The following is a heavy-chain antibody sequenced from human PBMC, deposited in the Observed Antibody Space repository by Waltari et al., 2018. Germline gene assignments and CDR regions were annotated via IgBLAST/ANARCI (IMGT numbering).Heavy chain of an antibody. CDR2: IYHSGST. Sequence: QVQLQESGPGLVKPSETLSLTCAVSGYSLSRGYYWGWIRQPPGKGLEWIGRIYHSGSTYYNPSLKSRVTISVDTSKNQFSLKLSSVTAADTAVYYCAREGRGAYGMDVWGQGTTVTVSS. J-gene: IGHJ6*02. V-gene: IGHV4-38-2*02. CDR1: GYSLSRGYY. CDR3: AREGRGAYGMDV.